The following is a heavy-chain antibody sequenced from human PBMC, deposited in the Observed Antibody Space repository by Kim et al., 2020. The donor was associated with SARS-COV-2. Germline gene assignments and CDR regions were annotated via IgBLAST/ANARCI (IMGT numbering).Heavy chain of an antibody. D-gene: IGHD3-10*01. V-gene: IGHV1-8*01. CDR2: MNPNSGNT. J-gene: IGHJ5*02. Sequence: ASVKVSCKASGYTFTSYDINWVRQATGQGLEWMGWMNPNSGNTGYAQKFQGRVTMTRNTSISTAYMELSSLRSEDTAVYYCARGRGRLLWFEIWGQGTLVTVSS. CDR1: GYTFTSYD. CDR3: ARGRGRLLWFEI.